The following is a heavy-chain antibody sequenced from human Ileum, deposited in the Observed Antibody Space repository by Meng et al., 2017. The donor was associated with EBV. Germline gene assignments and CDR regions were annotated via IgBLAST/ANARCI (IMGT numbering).Heavy chain of an antibody. CDR3: ARDGYSSGSD. J-gene: IGHJ4*02. D-gene: IGHD6-19*01. Sequence: QVQLEESGPGLVKPSETLSLPCIASGGSVSSGGNYWSWIRQPPGKGLEWIGYIYNSGSTNYNPSLKSRVTISVDTSKNQFSLKLSSVTAADTAVYYCARDGYSSGSDWGQGTLVTVSS. CDR1: GGSVSSGGNY. V-gene: IGHV4-61*08. CDR2: IYNSGST.